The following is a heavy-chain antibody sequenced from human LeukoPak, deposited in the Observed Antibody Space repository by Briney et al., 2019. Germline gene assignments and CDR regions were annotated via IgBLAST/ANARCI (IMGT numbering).Heavy chain of an antibody. D-gene: IGHD4-17*01. CDR1: GYTFTSYG. V-gene: IGHV1-18*01. Sequence: GASVKVSCKAYGYTFTSYGISWVRQAPGQGLEWMGCISAYNGNTNYAQKLQGRVTMTTDTSTSTAYMELRSLRSDDTAVYYCARVYGDYERTADAFDIWGQGTMVTVSS. CDR2: ISAYNGNT. J-gene: IGHJ3*02. CDR3: ARVYGDYERTADAFDI.